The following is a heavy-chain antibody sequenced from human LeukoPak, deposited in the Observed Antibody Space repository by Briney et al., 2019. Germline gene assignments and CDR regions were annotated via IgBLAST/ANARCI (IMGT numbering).Heavy chain of an antibody. D-gene: IGHD3-22*01. CDR1: GGSISSTSYY. V-gene: IGHV4-39*07. CDR2: IYYSGST. Sequence: SETLSLTCVVSGGSISSTSYYWGWIRQPPGKGLEWIGSIYYSGSTYYSPSLKSRVTISVDTSKNQFSLKLNSVTAADTAVYYCARSTYYYDSSGYFVGYFQHWGQGTLVTVSS. J-gene: IGHJ1*01. CDR3: ARSTYYYDSSGYFVGYFQH.